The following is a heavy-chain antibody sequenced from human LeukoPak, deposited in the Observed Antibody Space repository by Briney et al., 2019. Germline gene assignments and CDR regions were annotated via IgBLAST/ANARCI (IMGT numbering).Heavy chain of an antibody. V-gene: IGHV3-30*02. CDR2: IQYDGSNK. D-gene: IGHD2-2*01. CDR1: GFTVSSYG. Sequence: GGSLRLACAASGFTVSSYGMQWVRQAPGKGLEWVAFIQYDGSNKYYADSVKGRFTISRDNSKNTLYLQMNSLRAEDTAVYYCAKDSIVVVPAAIDDAFDIWGQGTMVTVSS. CDR3: AKDSIVVVPAAIDDAFDI. J-gene: IGHJ3*02.